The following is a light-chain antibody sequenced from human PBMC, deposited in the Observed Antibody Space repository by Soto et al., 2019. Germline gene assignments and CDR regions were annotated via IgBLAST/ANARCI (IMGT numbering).Light chain of an antibody. CDR1: SSNIGSNT. CDR3: AAWDDSLNGWV. J-gene: IGLJ3*02. Sequence: QSVLTQPPSASGTPGQRVTISCSGSSSNIGSNTVNWYQHLPGTAPKLLIYSHNQRPSGVPDRFSGSKSGTSASLAISGLQSEDEADYYCAAWDDSLNGWVFGGGTQLTVL. V-gene: IGLV1-44*01. CDR2: SHN.